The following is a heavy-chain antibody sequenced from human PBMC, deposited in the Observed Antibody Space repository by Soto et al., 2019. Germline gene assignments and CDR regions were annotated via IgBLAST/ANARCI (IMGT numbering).Heavy chain of an antibody. CDR3: ARGSIGFLKGGWFDP. J-gene: IGHJ5*02. D-gene: IGHD6-25*01. Sequence: QVHLVESGGGLVKPGGSLRLSCAASGFTFSDHSMNWIRQAPGKGLEWVSYISSTGNTRYYADSVKGRFTISRDTANNSLHLQMNSLRGDDTAVYYCARGSIGFLKGGWFDPWGQGTLVTVSS. V-gene: IGHV3-11*01. CDR1: GFTFSDHS. CDR2: ISSTGNTR.